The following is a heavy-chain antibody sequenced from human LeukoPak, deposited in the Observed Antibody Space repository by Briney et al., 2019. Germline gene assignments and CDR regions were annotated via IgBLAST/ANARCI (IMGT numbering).Heavy chain of an antibody. D-gene: IGHD3-10*01. CDR3: ARTSGGNFDY. V-gene: IGHV4-61*02. CDR2: IYTSGST. CDR1: GGSISSGSYY. Sequence: SQTLSLTCTVSGGSISSGSYYWSWIRQPAGKGLEWIGRIYTSGSTNYNPSLKSRVTISVDTSKNQFSLKLSSVTAADTAVYYCARTSGGNFDYWGQGTLVTVSS. J-gene: IGHJ4*02.